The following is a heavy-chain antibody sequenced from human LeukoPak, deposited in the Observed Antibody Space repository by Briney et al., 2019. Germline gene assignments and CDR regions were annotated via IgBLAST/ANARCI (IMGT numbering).Heavy chain of an antibody. CDR2: INHIGST. Sequence: PSETLSLTCTVSGGSISSSSYYWGWIRQPPGKGLEWIGEINHIGSTNYNPSLKSRVTISVDTSKNQFSLKLSSVTAADTAVYYCATSRQLLDNWFDPWGQGTLVTVSS. CDR1: GGSISSSSYY. CDR3: ATSRQLLDNWFDP. D-gene: IGHD2-2*01. J-gene: IGHJ5*02. V-gene: IGHV4-39*01.